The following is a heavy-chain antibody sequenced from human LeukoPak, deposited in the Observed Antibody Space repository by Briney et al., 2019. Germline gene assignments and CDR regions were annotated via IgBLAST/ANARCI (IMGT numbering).Heavy chain of an antibody. Sequence: PGGSLRLSCAASGFTFSSYSMNWVRQAPGKGLEWVSYISSSSSTIYYADSVKGRFTISRDNAKNSLYLQMNSLRAEDTAVYYCARSRWTDAFDIWGQGTMVTVSS. J-gene: IGHJ3*02. CDR2: ISSSSSTI. D-gene: IGHD2-15*01. V-gene: IGHV3-48*04. CDR3: ARSRWTDAFDI. CDR1: GFTFSSYS.